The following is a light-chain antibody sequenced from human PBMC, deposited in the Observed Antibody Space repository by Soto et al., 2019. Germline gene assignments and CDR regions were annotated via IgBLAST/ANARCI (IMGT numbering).Light chain of an antibody. CDR2: GNS. V-gene: IGLV1-40*01. J-gene: IGLJ3*02. CDR1: SSNIGAGYD. Sequence: QLVLTQPPSVSGAPGQRVTISCTGSSSNIGAGYDVHWYQQLPGTAPKLLIYGNSNRPSGFPDRFSGSKSGTSASLAITGLQAEDEADYYCQSYDSSLSGWVFGGGTKLTVL. CDR3: QSYDSSLSGWV.